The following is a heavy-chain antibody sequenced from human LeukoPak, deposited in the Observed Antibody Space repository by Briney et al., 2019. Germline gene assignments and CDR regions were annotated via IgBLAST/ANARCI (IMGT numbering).Heavy chain of an antibody. V-gene: IGHV4-34*01. CDR1: GGSFSGYS. CDR3: SRAPRGWLQFGPRAFDI. D-gene: IGHD5-24*01. Sequence: PSETLSLTCAVYGGSFSGYSWTWIRQPPGKGLEWIGEINHSGGTNYNSSLKSRVTISVDTSKNQFSLNLSSVTAADTAVYCCSRAPRGWLQFGPRAFDIWGQGTMVTVSS. CDR2: INHSGGT. J-gene: IGHJ3*02.